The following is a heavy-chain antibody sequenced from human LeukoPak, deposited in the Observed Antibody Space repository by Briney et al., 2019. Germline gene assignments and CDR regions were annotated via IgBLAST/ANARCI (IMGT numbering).Heavy chain of an antibody. Sequence: PSETLSLTCAVYGGSFSGYYWSWIRQPPGKGLEWIGEINHSGSTNYNPSLKSRVTISVDTSKNQFSLKLSSVTAADTAVYYCARVRWFGIFDYWGQGTLVTVSP. CDR1: GGSFSGYY. V-gene: IGHV4-34*01. CDR2: INHSGST. CDR3: ARVRWFGIFDY. J-gene: IGHJ4*02. D-gene: IGHD3-10*01.